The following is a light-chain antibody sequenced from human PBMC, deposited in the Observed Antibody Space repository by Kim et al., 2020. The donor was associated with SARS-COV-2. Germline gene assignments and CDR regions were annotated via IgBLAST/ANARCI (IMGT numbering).Light chain of an antibody. Sequence: EIVLTQSPATLSLSPGERATLFCRASQSVSSYLAWYQQKPGQAPRLLIYDASNRATGIPARFSGSGSGTDFTLTISSLEPEDFAVYYCQQRSNWPTYTFGQGTKLEI. CDR3: QQRSNWPTYT. CDR2: DAS. CDR1: QSVSSY. V-gene: IGKV3-11*01. J-gene: IGKJ2*01.